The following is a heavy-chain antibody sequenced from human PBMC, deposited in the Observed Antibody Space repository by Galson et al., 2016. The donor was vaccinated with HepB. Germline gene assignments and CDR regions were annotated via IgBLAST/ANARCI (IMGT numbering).Heavy chain of an antibody. D-gene: IGHD6-13*01. CDR2: IYHSGST. V-gene: IGHV4-4*02. CDR1: GDSISSTNW. Sequence: SETLSLTCTVSGDSISSTNWWSWVRQPPGKGLEWIGEIYHSGSTSYNPSLKSRVTISVDKSKNQFSLELSSVTAADTAIYYCATGVKGAPVGAAGTLFYFDFWALGTLVTVSS. CDR3: ATGVKGAPVGAAGTLFYFDF. J-gene: IGHJ4*02.